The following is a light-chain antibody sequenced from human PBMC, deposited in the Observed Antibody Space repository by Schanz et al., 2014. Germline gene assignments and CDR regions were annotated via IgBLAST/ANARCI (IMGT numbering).Light chain of an antibody. CDR3: AAWDDSLNGWV. J-gene: IGLJ3*02. CDR2: DDN. V-gene: IGLV2-11*01. CDR1: STDVGGYNY. Sequence: QSVLTQPRSVSGSPGQSVTISCTGTSTDVGGYNYVSWYQQRPGKAPKLIIYDDNKRPSGVPDRFSGSKSGTSASLAISGLQSEDEADYYCAAWDDSLNGWVFGGGTKLTVL.